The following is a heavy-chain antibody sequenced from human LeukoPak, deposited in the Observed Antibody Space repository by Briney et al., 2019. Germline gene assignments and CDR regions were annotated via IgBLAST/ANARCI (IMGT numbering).Heavy chain of an antibody. Sequence: SETLSLTCTVSGGSLSSGSYYWSWIRQPAGKGLEWIGRIYTSGSTNYNPSLKSRVTISVDTSKNQFSLKLSSVTAADTAVYYCAKVEDYGYSYGNDFDYWGQGTLVTVSS. CDR3: AKVEDYGYSYGNDFDY. J-gene: IGHJ4*02. V-gene: IGHV4-61*02. D-gene: IGHD5-18*01. CDR1: GGSLSSGSYY. CDR2: IYTSGST.